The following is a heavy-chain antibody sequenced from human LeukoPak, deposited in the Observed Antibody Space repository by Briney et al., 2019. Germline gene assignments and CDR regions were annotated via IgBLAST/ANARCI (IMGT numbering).Heavy chain of an antibody. CDR3: ARQGYSAYEILDY. J-gene: IGHJ4*02. CDR2: IYYSGST. V-gene: IGHV4-59*08. D-gene: IGHD5-12*01. Sequence: SSETLSLTCTVSGGSISSYYWSWIRQPPGKGLEWIGYIYYSGSTNYSPSLKSRVTISVDTSKNQFSPKLSSVTAADTAVYYCARQGYSAYEILDYWGQGTLVTVSS. CDR1: GGSISSYY.